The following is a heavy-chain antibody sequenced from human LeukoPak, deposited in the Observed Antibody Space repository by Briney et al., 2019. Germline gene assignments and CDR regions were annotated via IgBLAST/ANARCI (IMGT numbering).Heavy chain of an antibody. CDR3: AREPRGYYDSSGYYALYYYYYYGMDV. CDR2: IYYSGST. D-gene: IGHD3-22*01. Sequence: PSETLSLTCTVSGGSISSSSYYWGWIRQPPGKGLEWIGSIYYSGSTYYNPSLKSRFTISVDTSKNQFSLKLSSVTAADTAVYYCAREPRGYYDSSGYYALYYYYYYGMDVWGQGTTVTVSS. J-gene: IGHJ6*02. CDR1: GGSISSSSYY. V-gene: IGHV4-39*07.